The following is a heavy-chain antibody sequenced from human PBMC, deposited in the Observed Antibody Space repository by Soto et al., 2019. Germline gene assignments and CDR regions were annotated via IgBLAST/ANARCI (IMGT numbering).Heavy chain of an antibody. D-gene: IGHD3-10*02. CDR2: IKQDGSEK. V-gene: IGHV3-7*01. CDR3: GSLSSTTTHYYFDD. J-gene: IGHJ4*02. CDR1: GFTFSNYW. Sequence: GGSLRLSCAASGFTFSNYWMSWVRQAPGKGPEWLANIKQDGSEKYYMDSVMGRFTISRDNAKNSLYLQMNSLKADDAAVYYCGSLSSTTTHYYFDDWGQGTLVTVSS.